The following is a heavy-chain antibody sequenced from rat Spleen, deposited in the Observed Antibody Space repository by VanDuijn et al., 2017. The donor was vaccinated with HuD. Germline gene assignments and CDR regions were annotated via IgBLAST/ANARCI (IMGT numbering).Heavy chain of an antibody. CDR3: TTDSVVTSYWYFDF. V-gene: IGHV5S10*01. D-gene: IGHD1-1*01. J-gene: IGHJ1*01. CDR2: ITNDAFRT. Sequence: EVQLVESGGGLVQPGRSMTLSCAASGFTFSNYDMAWVRQAPKKGLEWVASITNDAFRTYYRDSVRGRFTVSRDNAKSTLYLQMDSLRSEDTATYYCTTDSVVTSYWYFDFWGPGTMVTVSS. CDR1: GFTFSNYD.